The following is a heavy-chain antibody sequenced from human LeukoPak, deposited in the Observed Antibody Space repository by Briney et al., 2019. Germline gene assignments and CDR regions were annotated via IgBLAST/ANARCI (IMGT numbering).Heavy chain of an antibody. CDR2: INPSNGDT. Sequence: GASVKVSCKASGYTFTGYHIHWVRQAPGQGLEWVGRINPSNGDTNYGQKFQGRVTMTRDTSISTAYMELSRLTSDDSALYYCARPYCSGPACYVSFDSWGQGTLVTVSS. D-gene: IGHD2-15*01. CDR1: GYTFTGYH. CDR3: ARPYCSGPACYVSFDS. V-gene: IGHV1-2*06. J-gene: IGHJ4*02.